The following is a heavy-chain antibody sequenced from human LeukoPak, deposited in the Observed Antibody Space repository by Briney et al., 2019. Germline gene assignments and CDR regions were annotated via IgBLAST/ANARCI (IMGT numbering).Heavy chain of an antibody. J-gene: IGHJ4*02. CDR2: ISGSSSYI. D-gene: IGHD2-15*01. V-gene: IGHV3-21*01. CDR1: GFTFSTYS. CDR3: ARDREGYCSGGTCTNFDY. Sequence: GGSLRLSCAASGFTFSTYSMNWVRQAPGKGLEWVSSISGSSSYIYYADSVKGRFTISRDNAKNSLYLQMNSLRAEDTAVYYCARDREGYCSGGTCTNFDYWGQGTLVTVSS.